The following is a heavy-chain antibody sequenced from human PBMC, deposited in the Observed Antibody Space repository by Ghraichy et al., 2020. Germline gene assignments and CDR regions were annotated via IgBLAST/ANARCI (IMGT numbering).Heavy chain of an antibody. V-gene: IGHV3-48*02. CDR1: AFTFSGYS. Sequence: GGSLRLSCVGSAFTFSGYSMKWVRQSPGKGLEWVSYITSSSRTISYADSVKGRFTISRDNAQNSLYLQMNSLRDEDTAVYYCARGSRVVRFYYYDGMDVWGQGTTVTVSS. J-gene: IGHJ6*02. CDR3: ARGSRVVRFYYYDGMDV. CDR2: ITSSSRTI. D-gene: IGHD4-23*01.